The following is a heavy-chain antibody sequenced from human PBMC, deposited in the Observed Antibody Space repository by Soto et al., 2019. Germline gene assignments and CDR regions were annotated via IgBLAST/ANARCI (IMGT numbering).Heavy chain of an antibody. Sequence: QVQLVQSGAEVKKPGSSVKVSCKSSGGTFSTYGFFWVRQAPGQGLEWMGRIIPIFGTTNYAQKFQDRVTITTDVTTCTGYNELTAMKPEDRAMNHSTRVMVRASYSQARIDPWDEAALVSVSS. V-gene: IGHV1-69*01. CDR3: TRVMVRASYSQARIDP. D-gene: IGHD3-10*01. CDR1: GGTFSTYG. CDR2: IIPIFGTT. J-gene: IGHJ5*02.